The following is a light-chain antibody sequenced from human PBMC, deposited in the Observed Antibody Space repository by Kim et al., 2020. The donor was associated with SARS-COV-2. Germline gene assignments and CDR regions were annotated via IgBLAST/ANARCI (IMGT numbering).Light chain of an antibody. Sequence: DIHMTQSPATPSASVGDSVTILCRASESAGSWLAWYQQKPGTAPQLLIYDTSSLQSGVPSRFSGSGTGTVFTLTISNLQAGDSATYYCQQYQASPYTFGQGTKLEI. J-gene: IGKJ2*01. V-gene: IGKV1-5*02. CDR1: ESAGSW. CDR2: DTS. CDR3: QQYQASPYT.